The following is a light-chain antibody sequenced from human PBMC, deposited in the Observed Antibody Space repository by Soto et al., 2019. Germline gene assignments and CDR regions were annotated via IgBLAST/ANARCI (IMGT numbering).Light chain of an antibody. CDR3: QQRSSWPLT. J-gene: IGKJ4*01. CDR1: QSVSSY. CDR2: DAS. V-gene: IGKV3-11*01. Sequence: EIVLTQSPATLSLSPGERATLSCRASQSVSSYLAWYQQKPGQAPRLLIYDASMRATGIPARFSGSASGTDFTLTISSLEPEDFAVYYCQQRSSWPLTFGGGTKVEIK.